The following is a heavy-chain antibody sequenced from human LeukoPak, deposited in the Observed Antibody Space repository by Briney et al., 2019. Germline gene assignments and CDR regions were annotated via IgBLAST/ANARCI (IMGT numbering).Heavy chain of an antibody. CDR1: GGSISNHY. Sequence: SETLSLTCSVSGGSISNHYWSWIRQSPEKGLEWIGYSYYKVSTNYNPSLRSRVTISVDTSKNQFSLKLSSVTAAATAVYFCVGGKYSSSYFDYWGQGTLVTVSS. CDR2: SYYKVST. CDR3: VGGKYSSSYFDY. J-gene: IGHJ4*02. D-gene: IGHD6-6*01. V-gene: IGHV4-59*03.